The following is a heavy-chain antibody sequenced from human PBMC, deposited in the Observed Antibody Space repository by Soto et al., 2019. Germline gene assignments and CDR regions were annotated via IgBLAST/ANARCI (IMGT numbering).Heavy chain of an antibody. CDR1: GGSISAYY. J-gene: IGHJ4*02. CDR2: ISYTGST. Sequence: QVQLQESRPGLVKPSETLSLTCTVSGGSISAYYWSWIRQPPGKGLEWIGRISYTGSTNYNSSLGSRVPISVDTSRVHFSLRLSSVTAADTAGYYSARTLVTGYSDSWGQGDLVTVSS. CDR3: ARTLVTGYSDS. D-gene: IGHD3-9*01. V-gene: IGHV4-59*01.